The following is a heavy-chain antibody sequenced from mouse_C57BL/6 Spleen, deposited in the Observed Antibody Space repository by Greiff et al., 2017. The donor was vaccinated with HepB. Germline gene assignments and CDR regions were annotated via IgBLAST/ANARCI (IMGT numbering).Heavy chain of an antibody. CDR3: TRWRLLPYYYAMDY. J-gene: IGHJ4*01. V-gene: IGHV1-15*01. CDR1: GYTFTDYE. Sequence: QVQLQQSGAELVRPGASVTLSCKASGYTFTDYEMHWVKQTPVHGLEWIGAIDPETGGTAYNQKFKGKAILTADKSSSTAYMGLRSLTSEDSAVYYCTRWRLLPYYYAMDYWGQGTSVTVSS. D-gene: IGHD2-3*01. CDR2: IDPETGGT.